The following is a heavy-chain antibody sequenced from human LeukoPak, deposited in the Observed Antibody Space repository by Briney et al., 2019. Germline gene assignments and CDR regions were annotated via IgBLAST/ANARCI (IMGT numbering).Heavy chain of an antibody. CDR2: ISSSSSTT. J-gene: IGHJ4*02. V-gene: IGHV3-48*01. Sequence: GGSLRLSCAASGITFSSYGMSWVRQAPGKGLEWVAYISSSSSTTHYADSVTGRFSISRDNAKSSLYLQMNSLRVEDTAVYYCARDLYSGSYYDFDYWGQGTLVTVSS. D-gene: IGHD1-26*01. CDR1: GITFSSYG. CDR3: ARDLYSGSYYDFDY.